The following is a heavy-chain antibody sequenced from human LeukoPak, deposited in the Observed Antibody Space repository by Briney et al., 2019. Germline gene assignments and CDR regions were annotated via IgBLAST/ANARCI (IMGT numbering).Heavy chain of an antibody. J-gene: IGHJ4*02. CDR2: INPNSGGT. D-gene: IGHD3-10*01. Sequence: ASVKVSCKASGYTFTGYYMHWVRQAPGQGLEWMGWINPNSGGTNYAQKFQGRATMTRDTSISTAYMELSRLRSDDTAVYYCARVPKYYYGSGSYYKPFDYWGQGTLVTVSS. V-gene: IGHV1-2*02. CDR1: GYTFTGYY. CDR3: ARVPKYYYGSGSYYKPFDY.